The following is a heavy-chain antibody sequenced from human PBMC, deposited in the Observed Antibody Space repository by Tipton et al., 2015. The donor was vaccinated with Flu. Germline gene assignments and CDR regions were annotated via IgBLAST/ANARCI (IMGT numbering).Heavy chain of an antibody. J-gene: IGHJ5*02. CDR2: VYYSGST. D-gene: IGHD6-19*01. CDR1: GGSTTISSYY. Sequence: STVSGGSTTISSYYWGWIRQPPGKGLEWIGNVYYSGSTYYNPSLKSRVTLSVDTSKNQFSLKVSSVTAADTAVYYCARATKIGYSRAWYRWGQGTLVTVSS. V-gene: IGHV4-39*07. CDR3: ARATKIGYSRAWYR.